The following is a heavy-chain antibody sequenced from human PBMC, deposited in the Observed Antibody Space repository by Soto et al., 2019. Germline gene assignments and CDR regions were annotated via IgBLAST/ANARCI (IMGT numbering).Heavy chain of an antibody. V-gene: IGHV2-5*02. J-gene: IGHJ4*02. CDR1: GFSFNLSGMS. CDR3: AHSQADRRGYDLQFAC. CDR2: IYWDDEK. D-gene: IGHD3-22*01. Sequence: QITLKESSPTLVKPTQTLTLTCTFSGFSFNLSGMSVGWIRQPPGKGLEWLALIYWDDEKRYSPSLKSRLAITKDASSNQVVLTMTNLDPVDTATYYCAHSQADRRGYDLQFACWGQGTRVTVSA.